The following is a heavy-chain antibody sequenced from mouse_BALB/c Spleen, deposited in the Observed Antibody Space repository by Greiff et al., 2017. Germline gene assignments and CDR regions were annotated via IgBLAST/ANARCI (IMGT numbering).Heavy chain of an antibody. J-gene: IGHJ2*01. Sequence: QVQLQQSGAELVRPGVSVKISCKGSGYTFTDYAMHWVKQSHAKSLEWIGVISTYYGDASYNQKFKGKATMTVDKSSSTAYMELARLTSEDSAIYYCARNYGSSFDYWGRGTTLTVSS. V-gene: IGHV1S137*01. CDR1: GYTFTDYA. CDR3: ARNYGSSFDY. D-gene: IGHD1-1*01. CDR2: ISTYYGDA.